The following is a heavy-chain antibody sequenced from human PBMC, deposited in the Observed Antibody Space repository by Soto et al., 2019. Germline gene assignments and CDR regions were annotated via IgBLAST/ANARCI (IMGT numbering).Heavy chain of an antibody. CDR3: ARPSYSSSSKAFDI. CDR1: GGTFSSYT. J-gene: IGHJ3*02. CDR2: IIPILGIT. Sequence: QVQLVQSGAEVKTPGSSVNVSCKASGGTFSSYTISWVRQAPGQGLEWVGRIIPILGITNYAQEFQGRVTITADKPTNTAYMELNSLRSEDTAVYYCARPSYSSSSKAFDIWGQGSMVTVSS. V-gene: IGHV1-69*02. D-gene: IGHD6-6*01.